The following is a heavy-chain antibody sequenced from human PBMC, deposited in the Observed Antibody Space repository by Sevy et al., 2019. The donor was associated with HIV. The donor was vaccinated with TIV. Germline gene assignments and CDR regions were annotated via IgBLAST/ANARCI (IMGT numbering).Heavy chain of an antibody. Sequence: ASVKVSCKASGGTFSSYAISWVRQAPGQVLEWMGGIIPIFGTANYAQKFQGRVTITADESTSTAYMELSSLRSEDTAVYYCARDLVPAAMPGYYYGMDVWGQGTTVTVSS. V-gene: IGHV1-69*13. CDR2: IIPIFGTA. CDR3: ARDLVPAAMPGYYYGMDV. J-gene: IGHJ6*02. D-gene: IGHD2-2*01. CDR1: GGTFSSYA.